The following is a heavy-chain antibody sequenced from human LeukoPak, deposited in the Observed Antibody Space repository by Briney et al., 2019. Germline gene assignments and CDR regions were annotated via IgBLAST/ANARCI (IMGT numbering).Heavy chain of an antibody. CDR3: ARGPRDGSGSSYFQH. V-gene: IGHV1-8*02. J-gene: IGHJ1*01. Sequence: ASVKVSCKASGYTFTGYYMHWVRQAPGQGLEWMGWINPNSGNTGYAQKFLGRVTMTRNTSISTAYMELSSLRSDDTAVYYCARGPRDGSGSSYFQHWGQGTLVTVSS. D-gene: IGHD3-10*01. CDR1: GYTFTGYY. CDR2: INPNSGNT.